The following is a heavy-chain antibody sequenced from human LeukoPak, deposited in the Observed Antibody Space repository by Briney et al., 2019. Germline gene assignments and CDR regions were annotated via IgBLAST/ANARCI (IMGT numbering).Heavy chain of an antibody. J-gene: IGHJ4*02. D-gene: IGHD3-22*01. CDR2: ISGGGST. CDR1: GFTSSSYA. CDR3: AKSSYYDSSGYYREYYFDY. V-gene: IGHV3-23*01. Sequence: PGGSLRLSCAASGFTSSSYALSWVRQAPGKGLEWVSAISGGGSTHYADSVKGRFTISRDNSKNTLYLQMSSLRAGDTAVYYCAKSSYYDSSGYYREYYFDYWGQGTLVTVSS.